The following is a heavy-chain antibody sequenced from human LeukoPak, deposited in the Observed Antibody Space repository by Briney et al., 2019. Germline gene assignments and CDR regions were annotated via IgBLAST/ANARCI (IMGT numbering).Heavy chain of an antibody. CDR2: IYGSGST. CDR1: GFXVSSNY. J-gene: IGHJ4*02. Sequence: GGSLRLSCAASGFXVSSNYMSWARQAPGKGLEWVSVIYGSGSTYYTDSVKGRFTISRDNSKNTLYLQMNSLRAGDTAVYYCARETSGSAGYWGQGTLVTVSS. V-gene: IGHV3-53*01. CDR3: ARETSGSAGY. D-gene: IGHD5-12*01.